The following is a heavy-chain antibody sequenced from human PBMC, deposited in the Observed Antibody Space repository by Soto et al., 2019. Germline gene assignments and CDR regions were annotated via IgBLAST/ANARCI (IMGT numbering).Heavy chain of an antibody. D-gene: IGHD7-27*01. V-gene: IGHV3-30-3*01. CDR2: ISYDGSNK. CDR1: GFTFSSYA. Sequence: QVQLVESGGGVVQPGRSLRLSCAASGFTFSSYAMHWVRQAPGKGLEWVAVISYDGSNKYYADSVKGRFTISRDNSKNTLYLQMTSLRAEDTAVYYCARGTLGLILHAFDIGGQGTMVTVSS. CDR3: ARGTLGLILHAFDI. J-gene: IGHJ3*02.